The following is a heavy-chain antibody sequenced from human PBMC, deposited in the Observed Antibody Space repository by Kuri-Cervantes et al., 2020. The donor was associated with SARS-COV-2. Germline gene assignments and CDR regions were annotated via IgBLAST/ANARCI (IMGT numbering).Heavy chain of an antibody. Sequence: ASVKVSCKASGYTFTSYDINWVRQAPGQGLTRMGWMNPTSGNTGYAQKFQGRVTITRSTSISTAYMELSGLRSEDTAVYYCVRGNSGSYYVHWGQGTLVTVSS. J-gene: IGHJ4*02. CDR1: GYTFTSYD. CDR2: MNPTSGNT. D-gene: IGHD1-26*01. V-gene: IGHV1-8*03. CDR3: VRGNSGSYYVH.